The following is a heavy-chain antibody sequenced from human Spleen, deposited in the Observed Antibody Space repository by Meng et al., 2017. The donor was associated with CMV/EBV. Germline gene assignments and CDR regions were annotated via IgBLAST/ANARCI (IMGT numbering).Heavy chain of an antibody. D-gene: IGHD2-2*01. Sequence: GSLRLSCAVYGGSFSGYWWIWIRQPPQKGLEWIGEISHSGSTKFNPSLKSRVTISVDTSKNQFSLKMNSVTAADTAVYFCARGREYCSDTGCYWADYWGQGNLVTVS. CDR3: ARGREYCSDTGCYWADY. CDR2: ISHSGST. CDR1: GGSFSGYW. V-gene: IGHV4-34*01. J-gene: IGHJ4*02.